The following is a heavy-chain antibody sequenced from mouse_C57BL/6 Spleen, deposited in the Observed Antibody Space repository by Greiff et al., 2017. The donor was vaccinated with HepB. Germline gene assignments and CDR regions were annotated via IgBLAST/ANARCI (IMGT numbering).Heavy chain of an antibody. J-gene: IGHJ4*01. V-gene: IGHV2-2*01. CDR2: IWSGGST. CDR1: GFSLTSYG. D-gene: IGHD1-1*01. Sequence: VKLQQSGPGLVQPSQSLSITCTVSGFSLTSYGVHWVRQSPGKGLEWLGVIWSGGSTDYNAAFISRLSISKDNSKSQVFFKMNSLQADDTAIYYCARIITTVVAEGGYYAMDYWGQGTSVTVSS. CDR3: ARIITTVVAEGGYYAMDY.